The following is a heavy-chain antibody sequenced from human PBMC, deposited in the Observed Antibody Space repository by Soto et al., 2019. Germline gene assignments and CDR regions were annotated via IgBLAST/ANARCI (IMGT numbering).Heavy chain of an antibody. CDR1: GFTVTSNY. V-gene: IGHV3-53*02. J-gene: IGHJ6*02. Sequence: EVQLVETGGGLIQPGGSLRLSCLASGFTVTSNYMIWVRQPPGKGLEWVSTTFTGGSTHYSDSVKGRFSVSRDNSNNTVYLQMNNLRVEDTAIYYCAKKPPSSIQGWAFGMDVWGQGTTVSVSS. D-gene: IGHD1-26*01. CDR2: TFTGGST. CDR3: AKKPPSSIQGWAFGMDV.